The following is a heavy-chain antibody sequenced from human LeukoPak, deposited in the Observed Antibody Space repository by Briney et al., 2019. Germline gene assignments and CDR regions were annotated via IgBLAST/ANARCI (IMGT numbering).Heavy chain of an antibody. CDR3: ARHGEPGNIYDSSGSYDY. CDR2: IYYSGST. D-gene: IGHD3-22*01. CDR1: GGSISTYY. Sequence: SETLSLTCSVSGGSISTYYWSWMRQPPGKGLEWIGSIYYSGSTYYNPSLKSRVTISVDTSKNQFSLKLSSVTAADTAVYYCARHGEPGNIYDSSGSYDYWGQGTLVTVSS. J-gene: IGHJ4*02. V-gene: IGHV4-59*08.